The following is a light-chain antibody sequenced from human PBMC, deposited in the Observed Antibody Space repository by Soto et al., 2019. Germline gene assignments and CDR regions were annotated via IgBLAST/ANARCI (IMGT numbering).Light chain of an antibody. J-gene: IGKJ2*01. V-gene: IGKV3D-15*01. CDR2: GAS. Sequence: EIVMTQSPATLSVSPGERATLSCRASQSVSSNLAWYQQKPGQAPRLLIYGASIRATGIPARFSGSESGTEFTLTNSSLQSEDFAVYYCQQYNNWPPPYTFGQGTKLEIK. CDR1: QSVSSN. CDR3: QQYNNWPPPYT.